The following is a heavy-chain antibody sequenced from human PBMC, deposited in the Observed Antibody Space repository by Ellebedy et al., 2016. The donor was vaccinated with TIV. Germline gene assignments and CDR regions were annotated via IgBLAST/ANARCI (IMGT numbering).Heavy chain of an antibody. V-gene: IGHV3-15*01. CDR1: GFTFSDAW. CDR2: IKSDGTT. J-gene: IGHJ4*02. Sequence: GESLKISCAGSGFTFSDAWMSWVRQAPGKGPEWVGRIKSDGTTDYAAPVKGRFTISRDKSRDTLNLQMDRVRTEDTAVYYCTTAVYQVLTGYYLHWGQGTLVTVSS. CDR3: TTAVYQVLTGYYLH. D-gene: IGHD3-9*01.